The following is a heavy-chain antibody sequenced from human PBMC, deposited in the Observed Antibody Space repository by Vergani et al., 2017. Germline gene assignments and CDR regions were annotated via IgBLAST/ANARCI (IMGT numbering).Heavy chain of an antibody. D-gene: IGHD3-10*01. J-gene: IGHJ4*02. CDR1: GFSLSTSGVG. V-gene: IGHV2-5*02. CDR3: AHVHIWFGELNADY. Sequence: QITLKESGPTLVKPTQTLTLTCTFSGFSLSTSGVGVGWIRQPPGKALEWLALIYWDDDKRYSPSLKSRLTITNDTSKNQVVLTMTNMDPVDTATYYCAHVHIWFGELNADYWGQGTLVTVSS. CDR2: IYWDDDK.